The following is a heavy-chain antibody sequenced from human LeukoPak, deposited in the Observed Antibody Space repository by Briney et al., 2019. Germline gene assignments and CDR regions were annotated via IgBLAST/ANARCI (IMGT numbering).Heavy chain of an antibody. CDR2: IKQDGGEK. CDR3: ARDINWSFDY. D-gene: IGHD1-1*01. Sequence: PGGSLRLSCTASGFTFSSFWMTWVRQAPGKGLEWVANIKQDGGEKYYVDSVKGRFTISRDNAKNSLYLQMNNLRAEDTAVYYCARDINWSFDYWGQGILVTVSS. J-gene: IGHJ4*02. CDR1: GFTFSSFW. V-gene: IGHV3-7*01.